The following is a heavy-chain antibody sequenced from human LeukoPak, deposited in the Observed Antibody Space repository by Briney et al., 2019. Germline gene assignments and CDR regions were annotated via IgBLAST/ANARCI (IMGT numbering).Heavy chain of an antibody. CDR2: IYYSGST. CDR3: ARGDFDWSDFPYYFDY. Sequence: SETLSLTCTVSGGSISSYYWSWIRQPLGKGLEWIGYIYYSGSTNYNPSLKSRVTISVDTSKNQFSLKLSSVTAADTAVYYCARGDFDWSDFPYYFDYWGQGTLVTVSS. D-gene: IGHD3-9*01. J-gene: IGHJ4*02. CDR1: GGSISSYY. V-gene: IGHV4-59*08.